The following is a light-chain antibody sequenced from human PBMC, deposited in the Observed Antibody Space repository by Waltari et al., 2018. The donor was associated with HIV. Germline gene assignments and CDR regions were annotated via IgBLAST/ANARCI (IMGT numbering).Light chain of an antibody. V-gene: IGLV1-44*01. CDR2: PDT. CDR1: HRNIGTST. CDR3: STWDDSLNGVV. J-gene: IGLJ2*01. Sequence: QSVLTQPPSASGAPGQRVTISCSGSHRNIGTSTLNWYQPFSRAAPPLLIYPDTHRPSWGPDRCSCSTSGTSASLVISGLQSEDEADYYCSTWDDSLNGVVFGGGTRLTVV.